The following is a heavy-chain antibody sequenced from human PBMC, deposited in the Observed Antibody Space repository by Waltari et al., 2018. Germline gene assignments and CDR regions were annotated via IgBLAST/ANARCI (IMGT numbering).Heavy chain of an antibody. CDR1: GFSFTSHW. J-gene: IGHJ4*02. V-gene: IGHV5-51*01. D-gene: IGHD6-19*01. Sequence: EVQLVQSGAEVKKPGESLKISCEASGFSFTSHWIAWVRQMPGKGLEWMGITYPGDSDTRYNPSFQGQVTISADKSISTAYLQWSSLKASDTAMYYCARLADYSSGSLDYWGQGTLVTVSS. CDR2: TYPGDSDT. CDR3: ARLADYSSGSLDY.